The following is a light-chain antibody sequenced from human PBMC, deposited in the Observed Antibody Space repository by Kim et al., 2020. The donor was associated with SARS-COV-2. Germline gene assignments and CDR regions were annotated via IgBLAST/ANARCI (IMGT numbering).Light chain of an antibody. J-gene: IGLJ3*02. V-gene: IGLV1-47*01. CDR1: NSDLGKNY. CDR2: WNN. Sequence: GQRVTMSCSGGNSDLGKNYVYWYQPVPGAAPTLLIYWNNQRPSGVPDRFSGSKSGTSASLVISGLRSEDEADYYCATWDVSLTAWVFGGGTQLTVL. CDR3: ATWDVSLTAWV.